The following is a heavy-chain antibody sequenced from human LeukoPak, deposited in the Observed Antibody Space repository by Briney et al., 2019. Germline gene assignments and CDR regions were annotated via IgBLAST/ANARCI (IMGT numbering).Heavy chain of an antibody. V-gene: IGHV3-11*03. D-gene: IGHD3-9*01. Sequence: PGGSLRLSCAASGFTFSDYYMSWIRQAPGKGLEWVSYISSSSSYTNYADSVKGRFTISRDNAKNSLYLQMNTLRVEDTAVYYCAKWGDYDILTGYYDSDYWGYGTLVTVSS. CDR3: AKWGDYDILTGYYDSDY. J-gene: IGHJ4*01. CDR1: GFTFSDYY. CDR2: ISSSSSYT.